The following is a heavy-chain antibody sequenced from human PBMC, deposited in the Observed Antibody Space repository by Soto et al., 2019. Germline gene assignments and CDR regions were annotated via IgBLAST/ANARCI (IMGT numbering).Heavy chain of an antibody. CDR1: GGSISSGGYY. CDR3: ARVEAVAGSFIFDY. J-gene: IGHJ4*02. D-gene: IGHD6-19*01. Sequence: SETLSLTCTVSGGSISSGGYYWSWIRQHPGKGLEWIGYIYYSGSTYYNPSLKSRVTISVDTSKNQFSLKLSSVTAADTAVYYCARVEAVAGSFIFDYWGQGTLVTVSS. V-gene: IGHV4-31*03. CDR2: IYYSGST.